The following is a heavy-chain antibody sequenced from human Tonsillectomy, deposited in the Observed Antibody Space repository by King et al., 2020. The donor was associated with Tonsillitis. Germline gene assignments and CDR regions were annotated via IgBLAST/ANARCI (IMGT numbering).Heavy chain of an antibody. CDR1: GGTFSSYA. CDR2: IIPIVGTA. Sequence: QLVQSGAEVKKSGSSVKVSCKTSGGTFSSYAITWVRQAPGQGLEWMGGIIPIVGTANYAQKFQGRVTITADESTSTAYMELSSLRSEDTAVNYCATPEAGSGSSWYPWNYWGQGTLVTVSS. V-gene: IGHV1-69*12. D-gene: IGHD6-13*01. CDR3: ATPEAGSGSSWYPWNY. J-gene: IGHJ4*02.